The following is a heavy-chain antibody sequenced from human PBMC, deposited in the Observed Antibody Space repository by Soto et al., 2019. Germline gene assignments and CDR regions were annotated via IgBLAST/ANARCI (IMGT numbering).Heavy chain of an antibody. CDR2: ISYDGSKK. Sequence: GGSLRLSCAASGFTFSTYGMHWVRQAPGKGLEWVAVISYDGSKKYYIDSVKGRFTISRDNSKNTLYLQMNSLRTEDTAVYYCAQEPGHLANGFDPRDQGTLVTGSS. J-gene: IGHJ5*01. CDR1: GFTFSTYG. D-gene: IGHD3-3*02. V-gene: IGHV3-30*18. CDR3: AQEPGHLANGFDP.